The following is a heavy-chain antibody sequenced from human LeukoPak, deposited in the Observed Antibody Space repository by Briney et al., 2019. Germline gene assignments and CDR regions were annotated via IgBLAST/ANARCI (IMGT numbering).Heavy chain of an antibody. CDR2: IYYSGST. J-gene: IGHJ5*02. CDR1: GGSISSSSYY. D-gene: IGHD3-9*01. CDR3: ARDGSKLRYRIGFDP. Sequence: TSETLSLTCTVSGGSISSSSYYWGWIRQPPGKGLEWIGSIYYSGSTYYNPSLKSRVTISVDTSKNQFSLKLSSVTAADTAVYYCARDGSKLRYRIGFDPWGQGTLVTVSS. V-gene: IGHV4-39*07.